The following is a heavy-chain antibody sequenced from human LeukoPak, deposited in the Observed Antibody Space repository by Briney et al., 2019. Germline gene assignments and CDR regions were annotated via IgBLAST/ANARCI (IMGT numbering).Heavy chain of an antibody. CDR2: INAGNGNT. D-gene: IGHD3-10*01. V-gene: IGHV1-3*01. J-gene: IGHJ4*02. CDR1: GYTFTNYA. CDR3: AIQIRGVVY. Sequence: ASVKVSCKASGYTFTNYAMHWVRQAPGQRLERLGWINAGNGNTKYSQKFQGRVTITRDTSASTAYMELSSLRSEDTAVYYYAIQIRGVVYWGQGTLVTVSS.